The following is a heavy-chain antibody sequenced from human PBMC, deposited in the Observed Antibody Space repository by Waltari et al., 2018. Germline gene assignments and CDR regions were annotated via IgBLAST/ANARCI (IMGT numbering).Heavy chain of an antibody. CDR3: ARHGAATPTDY. J-gene: IGHJ4*02. V-gene: IGHV4-39*01. CDR2: IYYSGST. D-gene: IGHD6-25*01. CDR1: GGSISSSSYY. Sequence: QLQLQESGPGLVKPSETLSLTCTVSGGSISSSSYYWGWIRQPPGKGLEWIGSIYYSGSTYYNPSLKSRVTISVDTSKNQFSLKLSSVTAADTAVYYCARHGAATPTDYWGQGTLVTVSS.